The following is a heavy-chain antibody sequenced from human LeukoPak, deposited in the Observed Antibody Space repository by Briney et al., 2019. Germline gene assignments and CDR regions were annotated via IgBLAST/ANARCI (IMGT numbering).Heavy chain of an antibody. D-gene: IGHD6-19*01. Sequence: GGSLRLSCAASGFTFSSYGMHWVRQAPGKGLEWVAVISYDGSNKYYADSVKGRFTISRDSSKNTLYLQMNSLRAEDTAVYYCAKLSIAVVGRNYWGQGTLVTVSS. CDR2: ISYDGSNK. V-gene: IGHV3-30*18. CDR1: GFTFSSYG. CDR3: AKLSIAVVGRNY. J-gene: IGHJ4*02.